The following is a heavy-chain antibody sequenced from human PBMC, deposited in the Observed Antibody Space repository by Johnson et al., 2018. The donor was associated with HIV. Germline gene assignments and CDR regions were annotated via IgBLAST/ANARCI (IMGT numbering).Heavy chain of an antibody. CDR3: AASVYYYDSSGYFAFDI. CDR2: TRYDGSNK. D-gene: IGHD3-22*01. CDR1: GFTFSSYG. Sequence: QVQLVESGGGVVQPGGSLRLSCAASGFTFSSYGMHWVRQAPGKGLEWVAFTRYDGSNKYYADSVKGRFTISRDNSKNTLYLQMNSLRAEDTAVYYCAASVYYYDSSGYFAFDIWGQGTMVTVSS. V-gene: IGHV3-30*02. J-gene: IGHJ3*02.